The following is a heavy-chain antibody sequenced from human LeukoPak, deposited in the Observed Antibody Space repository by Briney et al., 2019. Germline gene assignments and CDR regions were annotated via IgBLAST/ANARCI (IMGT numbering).Heavy chain of an antibody. Sequence: QSGGSLRLSCAASGFTFSSYGMHWVRQAPGKGLEWVAVISYDGSNKYYADSAKGRFTISRDNSKNTLYLQMNSLRAEDTAVYYCALLVGVERDAFDIWGQGTMVTVSS. J-gene: IGHJ3*02. CDR3: ALLVGVERDAFDI. CDR2: ISYDGSNK. D-gene: IGHD1-1*01. CDR1: GFTFSSYG. V-gene: IGHV3-30*03.